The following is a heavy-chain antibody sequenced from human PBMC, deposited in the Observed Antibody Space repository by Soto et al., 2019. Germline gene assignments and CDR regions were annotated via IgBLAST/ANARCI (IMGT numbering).Heavy chain of an antibody. J-gene: IGHJ4*02. D-gene: IGHD2-15*01. CDR3: ARGFWAKRVCYYFFDL. CDR1: SFDFTSYG. Sequence: GSLRLSCAASSFDFTSYGMHWLRQAPGKGLEWVAVMSNDGNNQFYADSVRGRFIISRDTSKNTLFLQMTSLRPGDTAVYHCARGFWAKRVCYYFFDLWGPGALVTVSS. V-gene: IGHV3-30*03. CDR2: MSNDGNNQ.